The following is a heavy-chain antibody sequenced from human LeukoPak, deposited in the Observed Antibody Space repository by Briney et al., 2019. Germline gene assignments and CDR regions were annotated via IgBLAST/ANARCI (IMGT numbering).Heavy chain of an antibody. V-gene: IGHV4-59*01. Sequence: SETLSLTCTVSGGSISSYYWSWIRQPPGKGLEWIGYIYYSGSTNYNPSLKSRVTISVGTSKNQFSLKLSSVTAADTAVYYCARGLNSSGYYYVSFFFDYWGQGTLVTVSS. CDR1: GGSISSYY. J-gene: IGHJ4*02. CDR2: IYYSGST. D-gene: IGHD3-22*01. CDR3: ARGLNSSGYYYVSFFFDY.